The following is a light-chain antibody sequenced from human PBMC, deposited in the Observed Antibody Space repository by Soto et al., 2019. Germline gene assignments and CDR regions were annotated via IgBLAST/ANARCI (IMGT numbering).Light chain of an antibody. CDR3: QQYNNWPYT. CDR1: QSVSNN. Sequence: EIMMTQSPVTLSVSPGERATLSCRASQSVSNNLAWYQQKPGQAPRLLIYYASTRATGIPARFSGSGSGTEFTLTISSLQSEDFAVYYCQQYNNWPYTFAQGTKLEIK. J-gene: IGKJ2*01. CDR2: YAS. V-gene: IGKV3-15*01.